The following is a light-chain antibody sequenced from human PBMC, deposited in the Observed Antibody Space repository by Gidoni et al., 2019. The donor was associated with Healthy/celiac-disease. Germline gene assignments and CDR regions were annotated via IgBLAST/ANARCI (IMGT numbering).Light chain of an antibody. CDR1: QSISTY. CDR2: AAS. V-gene: IGKV1-39*01. CDR3: QHSYNNPHAWT. J-gene: IGKJ1*01. Sequence: MTQSPSSLSASVGDRVTITCRASQSISTYLNWYQQKPGKAPKLLIYAASSLQSGVPSRFSGSGSGTDFTLTISSLQPEDFATYYCQHSYNNPHAWTFGQGTKVEIK.